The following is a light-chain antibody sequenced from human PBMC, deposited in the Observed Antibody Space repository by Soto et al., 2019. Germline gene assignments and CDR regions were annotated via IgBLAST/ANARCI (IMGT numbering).Light chain of an antibody. CDR3: QQYGSSPLT. Sequence: EIVLTQSPGTLSLSPGEGVTLSCRASQSVSSYLAWYQQKVGQAPRLLIYGASSRATGTPARFSGGGSGTDFTLTINRLEAEDFAVYFCQQYGSSPLTFGGGTKVEIK. CDR1: QSVSSY. J-gene: IGKJ4*01. CDR2: GAS. V-gene: IGKV3-20*01.